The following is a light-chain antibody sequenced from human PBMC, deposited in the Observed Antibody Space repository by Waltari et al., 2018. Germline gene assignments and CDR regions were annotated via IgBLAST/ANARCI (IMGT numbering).Light chain of an antibody. CDR3: QHSYNTPRT. CDR1: QSISTY. Sequence: DIQMTQSPSSLSASVGDRVTISCRASQSISTYLNWYQQRPGKAPKLLIYGASRLQSGVPSRFSCGGSGTDFALTITSLQPEDFATYYCQHSYNTPRTFGQGTKVEIK. V-gene: IGKV1-39*01. J-gene: IGKJ1*01. CDR2: GAS.